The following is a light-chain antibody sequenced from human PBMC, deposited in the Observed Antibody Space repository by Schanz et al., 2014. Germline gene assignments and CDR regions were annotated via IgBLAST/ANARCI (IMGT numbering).Light chain of an antibody. J-gene: IGKJ4*01. V-gene: IGKV3-20*01. CDR3: QQFGDLLT. Sequence: EIVLTQSPGTLSLSPGERATLSCRASQSVSSSYLAWYQQKPGQAPRLLIYGASSRATGIPARFSGGGSGTEFTLTISSLQSEDFAVYYCQQFGDLLTFGGGTRVEIK. CDR1: QSVSSSY. CDR2: GAS.